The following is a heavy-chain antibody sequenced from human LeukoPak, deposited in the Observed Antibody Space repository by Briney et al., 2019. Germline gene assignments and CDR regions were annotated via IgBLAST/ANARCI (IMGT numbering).Heavy chain of an antibody. CDR1: GYTFTAYE. CDR2: INPKNGGT. CDR3: AREEDCGTARCSNDH. Sequence: ASVKVSCKASGYTFTAYEMHWVRQAPGHRLEYVGWINPKNGGTNSAQNFQGRVTMTWDTSVSTVYMELSRLRSDDTAVYYCAREEDCGTARCSNDHWGQGTLVTVSS. V-gene: IGHV1-2*02. D-gene: IGHD1-1*01. J-gene: IGHJ4*02.